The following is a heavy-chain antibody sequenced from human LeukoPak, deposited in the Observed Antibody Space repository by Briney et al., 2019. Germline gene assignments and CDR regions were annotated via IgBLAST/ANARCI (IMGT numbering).Heavy chain of an antibody. CDR2: IYYSGST. D-gene: IGHD6-19*01. V-gene: IGHV4-59*08. CDR3: ATTRSSGWNRHFDY. Sequence: PSETLSLTCTVSGGSISSYYWSWIRQPPGKGLEWIGYIYYSGSTNYNPSLKSRVTISVDTSKNQFSLKLSSVTAADTAVYYCATTRSSGWNRHFDYWGQGTLVTVSS. CDR1: GGSISSYY. J-gene: IGHJ4*02.